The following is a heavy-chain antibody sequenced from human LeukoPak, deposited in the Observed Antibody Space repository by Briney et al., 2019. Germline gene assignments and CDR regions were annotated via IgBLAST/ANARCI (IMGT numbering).Heavy chain of an antibody. D-gene: IGHD3-22*01. V-gene: IGHV4-34*01. CDR3: ARGENYYDSPEAWFDP. CDR2: INHSGST. CDR1: GGSFSGYY. Sequence: SETLSLTCAVYGGSFSGYYWSWNRQPPGKGLEWIGEINHSGSTKYNPSHKSRVTITVDTSKNQFTLKLSPVTAADTAVYYCARGENYYDSPEAWFDPRGQGTLVTVSS. J-gene: IGHJ5*02.